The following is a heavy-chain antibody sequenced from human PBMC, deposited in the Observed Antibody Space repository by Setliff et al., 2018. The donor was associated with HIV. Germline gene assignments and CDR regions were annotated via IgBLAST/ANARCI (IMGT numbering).Heavy chain of an antibody. V-gene: IGHV4-59*08. Sequence: SETLSLTCSVSGISINGYYWSWIRQPPGKGLEWIGYIFYSGSTYYSPSLKSRLTISVDTSKNQFSLNLSSVTAADTAFYYCVKDYAHLYAFDIWGQGTMVTVSS. J-gene: IGHJ3*02. CDR1: GISINGYY. D-gene: IGHD3-16*01. CDR3: VKDYAHLYAFDI. CDR2: IFYSGST.